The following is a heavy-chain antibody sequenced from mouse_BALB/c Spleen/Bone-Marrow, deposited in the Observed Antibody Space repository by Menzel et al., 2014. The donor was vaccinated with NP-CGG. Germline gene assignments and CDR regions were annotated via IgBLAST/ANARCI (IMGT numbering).Heavy chain of an antibody. V-gene: IGHV2-9*02. D-gene: IGHD2-3*01. J-gene: IGHJ4*01. CDR3: ARDPVYDNYDAMDY. CDR2: IWAGGST. Sequence: VQLQQSGPGLVAPSQSLSITCTVSGFSLTSYGVHWVRQPPGKGLEWLGVIWAGGSTNYNSALMSRLSISKDNSKSQVFLKMNSLQTDDTAMYCCARDPVYDNYDAMDYWGQGTSVTVSS. CDR1: GFSLTSYG.